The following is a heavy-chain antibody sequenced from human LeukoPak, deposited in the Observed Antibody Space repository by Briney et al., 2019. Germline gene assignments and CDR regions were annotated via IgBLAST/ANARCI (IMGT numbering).Heavy chain of an antibody. CDR2: IYYSGST. Sequence: SETLSLTCTVTGGSISIYYWNWIRQPPGKGLEWIGYIYYSGSTNYNPSLKSRVTISVDTSKNQFSLKLSSVTAADTSVYYCASFYDFWSGSLNWGQGTLVTVSS. CDR1: GGSISIYY. D-gene: IGHD3-3*01. CDR3: ASFYDFWSGSLN. J-gene: IGHJ4*02. V-gene: IGHV4-59*08.